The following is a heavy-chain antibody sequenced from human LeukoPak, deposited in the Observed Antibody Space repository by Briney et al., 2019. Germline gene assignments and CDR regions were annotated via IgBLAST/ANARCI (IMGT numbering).Heavy chain of an antibody. V-gene: IGHV3-21*01. CDR3: ATGSGQGGY. CDR2: IRSSSSYI. J-gene: IGHJ4*02. Sequence: PGGSLRLSCAASGFTFSSYSMNWVRQAPGKGLEWVSSIRSSSSYIYYADSVKGRFTISRDNAKNSLYLQMNSLRAEDTAVYYCATGSGQGGYWGEGPLVTVSS. CDR1: GFTFSSYS. D-gene: IGHD1-26*01.